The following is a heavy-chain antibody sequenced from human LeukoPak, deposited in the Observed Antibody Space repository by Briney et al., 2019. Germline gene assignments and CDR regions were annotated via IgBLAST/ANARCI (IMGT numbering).Heavy chain of an antibody. J-gene: IGHJ6*03. Sequence: GASVKVSCKASGGTFSSYAISWVRQAPGQGLEWMGGIIPIFGTANYAQKFQGRVTITTDESTSTAYTELSSLRSEDTAVYYCGVVVTAIPYYYYMDVWGKGTTVTVSS. V-gene: IGHV1-69*05. CDR3: GVVVTAIPYYYYMDV. D-gene: IGHD2-21*02. CDR2: IIPIFGTA. CDR1: GGTFSSYA.